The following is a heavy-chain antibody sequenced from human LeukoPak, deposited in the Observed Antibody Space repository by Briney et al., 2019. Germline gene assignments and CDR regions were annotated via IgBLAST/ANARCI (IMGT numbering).Heavy chain of an antibody. CDR2: VYHSGST. D-gene: IGHD3-22*01. CDR3: ARNDSSGYFDY. J-gene: IGHJ4*02. V-gene: IGHV4-38-2*01. Sequence: SETLSLTCAVSDYSISSGKYWGWIRQPPGKWLEWIGSVYHSGSTHYSPSLKSRVTIAVDTSKNQFSLKLSSVTAADTAVYYCARNDSSGYFDYWGQGTLVTVSS. CDR1: DYSISSGKY.